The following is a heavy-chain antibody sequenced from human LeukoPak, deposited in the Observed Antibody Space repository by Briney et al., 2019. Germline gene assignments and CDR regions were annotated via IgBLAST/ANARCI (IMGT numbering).Heavy chain of an antibody. J-gene: IGHJ3*02. D-gene: IGHD4-17*01. CDR1: GFTFSSYS. V-gene: IGHV3-21*01. CDR3: ARDLEDYGDYVPRSAFDI. CDR2: ISSSGSYI. Sequence: GGSLRLSCAASGFTFSSYSMNWVRQAPGKALEWVSSISSSGSYIYYADSVKGRFTISRDNAKNSLYLQMNSLRAEDTAVYYCARDLEDYGDYVPRSAFDIWGQGTMVTVSS.